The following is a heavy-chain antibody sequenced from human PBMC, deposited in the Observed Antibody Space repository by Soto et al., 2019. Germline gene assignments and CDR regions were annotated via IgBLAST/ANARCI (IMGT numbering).Heavy chain of an antibody. CDR1: GYSFTSYG. CDR2: ISAYNGNT. J-gene: IGHJ6*03. D-gene: IGHD3-3*01. CDR3: ARDPNLLHYDFWSGYFPRYYYYYMDV. V-gene: IGHV1-18*01. Sequence: GASVKVSCKASGYSFTSYGISWVRQAPGQGLEWMGWISAYNGNTNYAQKLQGRVTMTRNTSISTAYMELSSLRSEDTAVYYCARDPNLLHYDFWSGYFPRYYYYYMDVWGKGTTVTVSS.